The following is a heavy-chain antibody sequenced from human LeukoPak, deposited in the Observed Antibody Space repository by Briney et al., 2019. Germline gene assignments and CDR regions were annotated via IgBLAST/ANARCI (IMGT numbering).Heavy chain of an antibody. D-gene: IGHD5-12*01. V-gene: IGHV3-64*01. CDR2: ISSNGGST. CDR3: ARDRGYSGYDRRNDAFDI. CDR1: GFTFSSYA. J-gene: IGHJ3*02. Sequence: PGGSLRLSCAASGFTFSSYAMHWVRQAPGKGLEYVSAISSNGGSTYYANSVKGRFTISRDNSKNTLYLQMGSLRAEDMAVYYCARDRGYSGYDRRNDAFDIWGQGTMVTVSS.